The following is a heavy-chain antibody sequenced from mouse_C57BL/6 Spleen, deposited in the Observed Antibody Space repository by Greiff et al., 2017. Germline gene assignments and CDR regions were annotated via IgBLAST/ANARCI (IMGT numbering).Heavy chain of an antibody. D-gene: IGHD3-3*01. J-gene: IGHJ3*01. V-gene: IGHV1-52*01. CDR2: IDPSDSET. CDR3: ARGGPSFAY. Sequence: QVQLQQPGAELVRPGSSVKLSCKASGYTFTSYWMHWVKQRPIQGLEWIGNIDPSDSETHSNQKFKDKATLTVDKSSSTAYMQLSSLTSDDSAVYYCARGGPSFAYWGQGTLVTVAA. CDR1: GYTFTSYW.